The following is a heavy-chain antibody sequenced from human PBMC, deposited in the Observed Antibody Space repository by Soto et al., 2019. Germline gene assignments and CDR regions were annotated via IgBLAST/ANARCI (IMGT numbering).Heavy chain of an antibody. CDR1: GFPFSAYA. CDR2: IWYDGSNE. Sequence: QVHLVESGGGVVQPGRSLRLSCAASGFPFSAYAMHWVRQAPGKGLEWVALIWYDGSNEHYADSVKGRFTISRDNSKNTLYLQMNSLRAEDTALYYCARGESRWELLFPFDYWGQGTPVTVSA. J-gene: IGHJ4*02. D-gene: IGHD1-26*01. CDR3: ARGESRWELLFPFDY. V-gene: IGHV3-33*01.